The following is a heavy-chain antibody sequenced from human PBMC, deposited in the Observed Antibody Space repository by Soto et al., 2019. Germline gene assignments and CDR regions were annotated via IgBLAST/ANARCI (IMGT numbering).Heavy chain of an antibody. CDR3: ARGRGYSGDDHYYYFDMDV. CDR1: GGTFNNYP. Sequence: ASVKVSCKASGGTFNNYPITWVRQAPGEGLEWMGGSIPIFGTANYAQKFQGRVTISVDESTSTAYMELSSLRPEDTAVYYCARGRGYSGDDHYYYFDMDVWGQGTTVTVSS. CDR2: SIPIFGTA. V-gene: IGHV1-69*13. D-gene: IGHD5-12*01. J-gene: IGHJ6*02.